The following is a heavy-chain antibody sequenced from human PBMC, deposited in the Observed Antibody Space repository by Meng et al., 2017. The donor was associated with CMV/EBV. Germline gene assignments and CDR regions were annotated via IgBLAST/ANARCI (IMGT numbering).Heavy chain of an antibody. V-gene: IGHV3-11*05. D-gene: IGHD6-13*01. CDR3: ARAGVAAAGTFGY. CDR1: GLHFSDYY. J-gene: IGHJ4*02. Sequence: QLGEYGGGLVKLGGSLRLSCAACGLHFSDYYRSGIRQAPGKGLEWVSYIRSSSSYKNYADSVKGRFTISRDNAKNSLYLQMNSLRAEDTAVYYCARAGVAAAGTFGYWGQGTLVTVSS. CDR2: IRSSSSYK.